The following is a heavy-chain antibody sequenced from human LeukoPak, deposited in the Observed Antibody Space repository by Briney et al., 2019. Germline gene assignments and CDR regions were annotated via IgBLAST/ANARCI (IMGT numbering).Heavy chain of an antibody. V-gene: IGHV4-4*07. J-gene: IGHJ4*02. Sequence: SETLSLTCTVSGGSISSYYWSWIRQPAGKGLELIGRIHTSGSTNYNPSLKSRVTMSADTSKNQVSLKLSSVTAADTAVYYCGRDRYYYDSSGSGFDYWGQGTLVTVSS. CDR1: GGSISSYY. CDR3: GRDRYYYDSSGSGFDY. CDR2: IHTSGST. D-gene: IGHD3-22*01.